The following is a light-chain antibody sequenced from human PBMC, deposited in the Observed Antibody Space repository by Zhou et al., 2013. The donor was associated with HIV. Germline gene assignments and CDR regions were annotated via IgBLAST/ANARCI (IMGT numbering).Light chain of an antibody. V-gene: IGKV3-15*01. CDR3: QQYNNWPFT. CDR2: DAS. CDR1: HTVTSN. Sequence: EIVLTQSPGTLSLSPGERATLSCRASHTVTSNYLAWYQQRPGQPPRLLIYDASTRATGVPVRFSGSGSGTDFTLTITSLQSEDVAVYYCQQYNNWPFTFGPGTKVDIK. J-gene: IGKJ3*01.